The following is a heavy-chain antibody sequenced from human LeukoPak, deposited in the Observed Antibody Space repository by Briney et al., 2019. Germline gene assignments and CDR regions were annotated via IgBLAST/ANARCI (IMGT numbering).Heavy chain of an antibody. CDR2: IYSGGST. V-gene: IGHV3-53*01. J-gene: IGHJ6*03. CDR3: ASGSGSYRTPYYSIDV. D-gene: IGHD3-10*01. CDR1: GFTFSSNY. Sequence: PGGSLRLSCVASGFTFSSNYMSWVRQAPGKRLEWVSVIYSGGSTYYADSVKGRFTISSNNSKNTLYLQMNSLRAEDTAVYYCASGSGSYRTPYYSIDVWGTGTTVTVSS.